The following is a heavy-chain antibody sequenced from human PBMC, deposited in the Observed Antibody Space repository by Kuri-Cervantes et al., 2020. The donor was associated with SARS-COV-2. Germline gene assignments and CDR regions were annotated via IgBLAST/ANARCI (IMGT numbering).Heavy chain of an antibody. J-gene: IGHJ4*02. V-gene: IGHV4-34*01. Sequence: GSLRLSCAVYGGSFSGYYWSWIRQPPGKGLEWIGEINHSGSTNYNPSLKSRVTISVDTSKNQFPLKLSSVTAADTAVYYCARGVSPNSGYDLPFDYWGQGTLVTVSS. CDR1: GGSFSGYY. D-gene: IGHD5-12*01. CDR2: INHSGST. CDR3: ARGVSPNSGYDLPFDY.